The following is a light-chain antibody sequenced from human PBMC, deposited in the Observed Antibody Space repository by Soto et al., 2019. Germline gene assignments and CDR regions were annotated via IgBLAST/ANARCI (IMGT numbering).Light chain of an antibody. CDR2: GAS. V-gene: IGKV3-20*01. J-gene: IGKJ2*01. CDR1: QYVANNY. CDR3: QQYITSPGA. Sequence: EIVLTQSPGTLSSSPGERVTLSCRASQYVANNYLAWYQQKPGQAPRLLIYGASTRATGIPDRFSGSGSGTDFTLTISRLEPEDFAVYSCQQYITSPGAFGQGTKLEIK.